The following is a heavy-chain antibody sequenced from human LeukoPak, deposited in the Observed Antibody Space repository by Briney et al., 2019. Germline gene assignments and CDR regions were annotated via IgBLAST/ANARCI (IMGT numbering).Heavy chain of an antibody. V-gene: IGHV3-23*01. J-gene: IGHJ4*02. CDR2: ISGSGGST. D-gene: IGHD2-2*01. Sequence: GGSLRLSCAASGFTFSSYAMSWVRQAPGKGLEWVSAISGSGGSTYYADSVKGRFTISRDNSKNTLYLQMNSLRAEDTAVYYCATIRSYQLLSFAYWGQGTLVTVSS. CDR3: ATIRSYQLLSFAY. CDR1: GFTFSSYA.